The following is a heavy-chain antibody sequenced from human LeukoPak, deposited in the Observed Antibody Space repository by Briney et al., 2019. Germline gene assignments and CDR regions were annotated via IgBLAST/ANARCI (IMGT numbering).Heavy chain of an antibody. CDR3: ARDTIHRGYVDY. CDR1: GGSISSSSYY. CDR2: IYYSGST. V-gene: IGHV4-39*07. J-gene: IGHJ4*02. D-gene: IGHD3-9*01. Sequence: SETLSLTCTVSGGSISSSSYYWGWNRQPPGKGLVWIGSIYYSGSTYYNPSLKSRVTISVDTSKNQFSLKLSSVTAADTAVYYCARDTIHRGYVDYWGQGTLVTVSS.